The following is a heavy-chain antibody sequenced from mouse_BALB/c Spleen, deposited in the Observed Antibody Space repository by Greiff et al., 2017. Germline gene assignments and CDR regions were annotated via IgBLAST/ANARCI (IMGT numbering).Heavy chain of an antibody. CDR3: TRGGYDYDEGVYAMDY. Sequence: EVQLQQSGTVLARPGASVKMSCKASGYTFTSYWMHWVKQRPGQGLEWIGAIYPGNSDTSYNQKFKGKAKLTAVTSTSTAYMELSSLTNEDSAVYYCTRGGYDYDEGVYAMDYWGQGTSVTVSS. J-gene: IGHJ4*01. CDR2: IYPGNSDT. D-gene: IGHD2-4*01. V-gene: IGHV1-5*01. CDR1: GYTFTSYW.